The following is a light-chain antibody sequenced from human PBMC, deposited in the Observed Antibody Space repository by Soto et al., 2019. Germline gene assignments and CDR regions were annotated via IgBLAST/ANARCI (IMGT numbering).Light chain of an antibody. J-gene: IGLJ2*01. CDR2: EGS. CDR3: CSFAGSSTVL. V-gene: IGLV2-23*01. CDR1: SSDVGSYNF. Sequence: QYALTQPASVSGSPGQSITISCTGTSSDVGSYNFVSWYQLYPGKAPKLMIYEGSKRPSGVSNRFSGSKSGNTASLTISGLQGEDEADYYCCSFAGSSTVLFGGGTKLTVL.